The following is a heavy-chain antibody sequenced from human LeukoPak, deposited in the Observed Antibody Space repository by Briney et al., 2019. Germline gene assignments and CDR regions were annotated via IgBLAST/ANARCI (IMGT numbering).Heavy chain of an antibody. CDR1: GGSISSSSYY. CDR2: IYHSGST. CDR3: ARGVARSSKFHFSYYFDY. Sequence: SETLSLTCTVSGGSISSSSYYWGWIRQPPGKGLEWIGSIYHSGSTYYNPSLKSRVTISVDTSKNQFSLKLSSVTAADTAVYYCARGVARSSKFHFSYYFDYWGQGTLVTVSA. J-gene: IGHJ4*02. V-gene: IGHV4-39*07. D-gene: IGHD6-6*01.